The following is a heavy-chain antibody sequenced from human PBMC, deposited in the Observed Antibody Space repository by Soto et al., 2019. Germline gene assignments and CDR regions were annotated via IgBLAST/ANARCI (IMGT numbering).Heavy chain of an antibody. Sequence: PGGSLRLSCAASGFTFSSYAMSWVRQAPGKGLEWVSAISGSGVSTYYADSVKGRVTVSRDNSKNTLYLQMNSLRAEDTAVYYCAKDQGSSWYEIDYWGQGTLVTVS. CDR3: AKDQGSSWYEIDY. V-gene: IGHV3-23*01. J-gene: IGHJ4*02. CDR2: ISGSGVST. CDR1: GFTFSSYA. D-gene: IGHD6-13*01.